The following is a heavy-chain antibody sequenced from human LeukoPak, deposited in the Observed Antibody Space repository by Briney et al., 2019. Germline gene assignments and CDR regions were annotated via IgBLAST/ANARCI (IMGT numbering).Heavy chain of an antibody. V-gene: IGHV4-61*02. CDR3: ARTYYYDSSGYYNWFDP. CDR2: IYTSGST. D-gene: IGHD3-22*01. Sequence: SETLSLTCTVSGGSISSGSYYWSWIRQPAGKGLEWIGRIYTSGSTNYNPSLKSRVTISVDTSKNQFSLKLSSVTAADTAVYYCARTYYYDSSGYYNWFDPWGQGALVTVSS. CDR1: GGSISSGSYY. J-gene: IGHJ5*02.